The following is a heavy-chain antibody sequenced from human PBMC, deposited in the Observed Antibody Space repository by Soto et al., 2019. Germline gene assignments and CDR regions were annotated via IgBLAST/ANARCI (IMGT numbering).Heavy chain of an antibody. J-gene: IGHJ4*02. CDR3: ARGRAHYFDH. CDR2: IHTSGST. CDR1: GDSISSYY. V-gene: IGHV4-4*07. Sequence: QVQLQESGPGLVKPSETLSLPCTVSGDSISSYYWSWIRQPAGQGLEWIGRIHTSGSTNHNPSLKSRVTMSVDMSENQCSLKLSSVTAADTAVYYCARGRAHYFDHWGQGTMVTVSS.